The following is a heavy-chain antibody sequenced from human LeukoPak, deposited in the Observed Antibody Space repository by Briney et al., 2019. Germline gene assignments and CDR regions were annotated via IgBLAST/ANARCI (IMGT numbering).Heavy chain of an antibody. CDR3: AELGITMIGGV. V-gene: IGHV3-48*04. CDR1: GFTFSSSS. J-gene: IGHJ6*04. D-gene: IGHD3-10*02. Sequence: GGSLRLSCAASGFTFSSSSMNWVRQAPGKGLEWVSYISSSGSTIYYADSVKGRFTISRDNAKNSLYLQMNSLRAEDTAVYYCAELGITMIGGVWGKGTTVTISS. CDR2: ISSSGSTI.